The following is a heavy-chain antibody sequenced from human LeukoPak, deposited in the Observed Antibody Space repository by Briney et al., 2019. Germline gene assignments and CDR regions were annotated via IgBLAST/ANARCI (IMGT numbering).Heavy chain of an antibody. Sequence: PSETLSLTCAVYGGSFSGYYWSWIRQPPGKGLEWIGEINHSGSTNYNPSLKSRVTISLETSKNQFSLKLSSVTAADTAVYYCARRYGSGSSGTFDYWGQGTLVTVSS. D-gene: IGHD3-10*01. CDR3: ARRYGSGSSGTFDY. V-gene: IGHV4-34*01. CDR2: INHSGST. CDR1: GGSFSGYY. J-gene: IGHJ4*02.